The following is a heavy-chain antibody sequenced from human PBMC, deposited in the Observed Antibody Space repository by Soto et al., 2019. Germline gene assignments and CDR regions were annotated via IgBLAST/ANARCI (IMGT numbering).Heavy chain of an antibody. D-gene: IGHD6-19*01. Sequence: GGSLRLSCAASGFTFSSYGMHWVRQAPGKGLEWVAVISYDGSNKYYADSVKGRFTISRDNSKNTLYLQMNSLRAEDTAVYYFAKDCIAVGSHGMDVLGQGATVKASS. CDR1: GFTFSSYG. V-gene: IGHV3-30*18. CDR3: AKDCIAVGSHGMDV. J-gene: IGHJ6*02. CDR2: ISYDGSNK.